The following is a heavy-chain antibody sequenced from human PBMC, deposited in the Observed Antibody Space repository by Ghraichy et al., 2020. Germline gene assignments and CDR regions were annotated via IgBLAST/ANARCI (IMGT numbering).Heavy chain of an antibody. J-gene: IGHJ4*02. V-gene: IGHV3-69-1*01. CDR3: VTDRCNRGSCSRDY. D-gene: IGHD2-21*01. CDR2: ITSTTQTI. CDR1: GFSFSDYN. Sequence: GESLNISCAASGFSFSDYNMNWVRQAPGKELEWISSITSTTQTIHYADAVKGRFTISRDNRKNSLFLQMTSMRVEDTAVYYCVTDRCNRGSCSRDYWGQGILVTVSS.